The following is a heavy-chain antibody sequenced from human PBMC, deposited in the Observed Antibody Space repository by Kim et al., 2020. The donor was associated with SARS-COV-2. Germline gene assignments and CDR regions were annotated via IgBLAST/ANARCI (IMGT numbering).Heavy chain of an antibody. V-gene: IGHV4-39*02. CDR1: GGSIDTNTYY. CDR2: IYYSGST. J-gene: IGHJ6*02. Sequence: ETLSLTCKVSGGSIDTNTYYWGWVRQPPGKGLEWIGIIYYSGSTYYNPSLKTRVTISVDTSKNHLSLELTSVTAADTAVYYCAGGVLNDYGDYSDYYGLDVWGQGTTVAVSS. D-gene: IGHD4-17*01. CDR3: AGGVLNDYGDYSDYYGLDV.